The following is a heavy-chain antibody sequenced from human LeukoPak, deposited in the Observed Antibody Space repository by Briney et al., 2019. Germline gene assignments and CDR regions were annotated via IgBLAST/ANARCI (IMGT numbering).Heavy chain of an antibody. CDR1: GYTFTSYG. Sequence: ASVKVSCKASGYTFTSYGISWVRQAPGQGLEWMGWISAYNGNTNYAQKLQGRVTMTTDTSTSTAYMELRSLRSDDTAVYYCARDKRLGSGSYYTLYYWGQGTLVTVSS. V-gene: IGHV1-18*01. D-gene: IGHD3-10*01. J-gene: IGHJ4*02. CDR2: ISAYNGNT. CDR3: ARDKRLGSGSYYTLYY.